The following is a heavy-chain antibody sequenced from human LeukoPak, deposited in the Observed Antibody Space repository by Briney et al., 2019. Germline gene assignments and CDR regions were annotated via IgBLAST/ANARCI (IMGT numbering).Heavy chain of an antibody. D-gene: IGHD3-16*01. CDR3: ARELGVSRAFDV. V-gene: IGHV3-11*05. J-gene: IGHJ3*01. CDR1: GFTFGDHF. CDR2: NVRDSDDK. Sequence: GGSLRLSCAVSGFTFGDHFMAWIRQTPGKGRQRSAYNVRDSDDKVYVDSVRGRFTISKEKGKNLMYLQMSRLTAEDTAVYYCARELGVSRAFDVWGQGTTVTVSS.